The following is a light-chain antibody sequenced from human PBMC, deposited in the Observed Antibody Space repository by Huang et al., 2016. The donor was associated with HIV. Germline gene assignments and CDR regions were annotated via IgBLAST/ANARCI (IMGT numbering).Light chain of an antibody. Sequence: EIVMTQSPATLSVSPGQRVTLSCRANRSVSTNLAWYQQRHGQAPRLLIYGSSTRAPGIPARFSGSVSGTDFSLTISRRQSEEFALYYCHQYNNWRLSFGGGTRV. J-gene: IGKJ4*01. CDR1: RSVSTN. CDR3: HQYNNWRLS. CDR2: GSS. V-gene: IGKV3-15*01.